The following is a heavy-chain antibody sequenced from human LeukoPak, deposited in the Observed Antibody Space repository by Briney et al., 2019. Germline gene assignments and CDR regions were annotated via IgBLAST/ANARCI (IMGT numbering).Heavy chain of an antibody. CDR2: INSDGSST. D-gene: IGHD3-10*01. J-gene: IGHJ4*02. CDR1: GFTFSSYW. Sequence: GGSLRLSCAASGFTFSSYWMHWVRQAPGKGLVWVSRINSDGSSTSYADSVKGRFTISRHNAKNTLYLQMNRLRVEETAVYYCARVPYYYGSGSYYPYFDYWGQGTLVTVSS. V-gene: IGHV3-74*01. CDR3: ARVPYYYGSGSYYPYFDY.